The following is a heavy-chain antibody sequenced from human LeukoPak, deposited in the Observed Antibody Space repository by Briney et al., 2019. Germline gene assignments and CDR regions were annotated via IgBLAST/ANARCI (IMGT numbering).Heavy chain of an antibody. Sequence: SETLSLTCTASGGSISSGGYYWSWIRQHPGKGLEWIAYIYYSGSTYYNPSLKSRVTISVDTSKNQFPLRLSSVTAADTAVYYCARGEPYYFDYWGQGTLVTVSS. V-gene: IGHV4-31*03. J-gene: IGHJ4*02. D-gene: IGHD1-26*01. CDR3: ARGEPYYFDY. CDR1: GGSISSGGYY. CDR2: IYYSGST.